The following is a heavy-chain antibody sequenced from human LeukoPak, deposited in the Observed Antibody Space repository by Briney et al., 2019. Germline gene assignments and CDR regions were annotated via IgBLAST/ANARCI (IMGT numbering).Heavy chain of an antibody. V-gene: IGHV4-59*01. J-gene: IGHJ4*02. D-gene: IGHD2-2*01. CDR2: IYYSGST. CDR3: ARGYCSSTSCYDLEFMTDHSHFDY. CDR1: GGSISSYY. Sequence: SETLSLTCTVSGGSISSYYWSWIRQPPGKGLEWIGYIYYSGSTNYNPSLKSRVTISVDTSKNQFSLKLSSVTAADTAVYYCARGYCSSTSCYDLEFMTDHSHFDYWGQGTLVTVSS.